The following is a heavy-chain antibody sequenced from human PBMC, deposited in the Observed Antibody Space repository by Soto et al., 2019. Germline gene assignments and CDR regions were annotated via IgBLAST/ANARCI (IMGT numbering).Heavy chain of an antibody. J-gene: IGHJ4*02. Sequence: EVQLVESGGGLVQPGGSLRISCAASGFTFSDHYMDWVRQAPGKGLEWVGRSKNKADSYTTEYAAPVKGRFTISRDCSKNSLFLQMNSLKTEDTAVYYCTVWGAGNDFGAAWGQGLLVPVSS. CDR2: SKNKADSYTT. D-gene: IGHD3-10*01. CDR3: TVWGAGNDFGAA. CDR1: GFTFSDHY. V-gene: IGHV3-72*01.